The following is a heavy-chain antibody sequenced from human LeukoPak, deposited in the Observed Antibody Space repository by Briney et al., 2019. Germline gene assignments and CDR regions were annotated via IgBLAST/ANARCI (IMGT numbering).Heavy chain of an antibody. D-gene: IGHD2-2*01. V-gene: IGHV3-23*03. CDR2: IYSGGST. Sequence: GGSLRLSCAASGFTFSSYAMSWVRQAPGKGLEWVSVIYSGGSTYYADSVKGRLTISRDNSKNTLYLQMNSLRAEDTAVYYCARGCSSTSCYGFDYWGQGTLVTVSS. CDR1: GFTFSSYA. J-gene: IGHJ4*02. CDR3: ARGCSSTSCYGFDY.